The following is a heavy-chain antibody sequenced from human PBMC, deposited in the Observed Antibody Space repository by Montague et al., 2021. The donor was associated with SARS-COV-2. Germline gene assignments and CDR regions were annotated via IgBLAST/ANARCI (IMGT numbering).Heavy chain of an antibody. D-gene: IGHD1-14*01. CDR3: ARETMTADAFDI. CDR1: GASFSRSD. J-gene: IGHJ3*02. V-gene: IGHV4-59*01. Sequence: SETLSLTCTVSGASFSRSDWGWILQSPGKGLLWIGYFYSVGITDYNPSLKSRVTISRDTSKNQFSLKVRSVTAADTAIYYCARETMTADAFDIWGQGTMVNVS. CDR2: FYSVGIT.